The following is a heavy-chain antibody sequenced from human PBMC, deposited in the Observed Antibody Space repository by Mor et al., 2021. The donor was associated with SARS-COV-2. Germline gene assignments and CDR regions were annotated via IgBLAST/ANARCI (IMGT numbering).Heavy chain of an antibody. Sequence: GWMGIIYPGDSDTRYSPSFQGQVTISADKSISTAYLQWSSLKASDTAMYYCARRDCSGGSCYSGYDYWGQGT. V-gene: IGHV5-51*01. CDR3: ARRDCSGGSCYSGYDY. CDR2: IYPGDSDT. D-gene: IGHD2-15*01. J-gene: IGHJ4*02.